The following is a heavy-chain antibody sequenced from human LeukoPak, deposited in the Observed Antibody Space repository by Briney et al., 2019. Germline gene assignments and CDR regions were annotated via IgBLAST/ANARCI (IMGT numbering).Heavy chain of an antibody. V-gene: IGHV3-23*01. J-gene: IGHJ3*01. D-gene: IGHD3-16*01. CDR3: AKVAGGG. CDR2: ISPNGGAT. Sequence: GGSLRLSCAASGFTLSTYAMSWVRQAPGKGLECVSGISPNGGATYYADSVKGRFTISRDNSKNTVYLQMNSLRAEDTAVYYCAKVAGGGWGQGTMVSVSS. CDR1: GFTLSTYA.